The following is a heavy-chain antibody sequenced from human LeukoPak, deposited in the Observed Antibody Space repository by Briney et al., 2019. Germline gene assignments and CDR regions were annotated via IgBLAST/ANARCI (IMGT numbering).Heavy chain of an antibody. CDR3: AMGFMDIDYFDY. D-gene: IGHD3-16*01. J-gene: IGHJ4*02. Sequence: GASVRVSCKASGYTFTSYDINWVRQATGQGLEWMGWMNPNSGNTGYAQKFQGRVTITRNTSISTAYMELSSLRSEDTAVYYCAMGFMDIDYFDYWGQGTLVTVSS. CDR1: GYTFTSYD. V-gene: IGHV1-8*03. CDR2: MNPNSGNT.